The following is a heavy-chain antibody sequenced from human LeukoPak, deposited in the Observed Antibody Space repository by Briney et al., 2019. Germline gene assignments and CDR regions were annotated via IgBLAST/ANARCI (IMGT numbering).Heavy chain of an antibody. CDR1: GYTFTNYA. J-gene: IGHJ4*02. CDR2: INAGNGNT. D-gene: IGHD4-23*01. V-gene: IGHV1-3*01. CDR3: AWDGGNSGCTY. Sequence: GASVKVSCKASGYTFTNYAMHGVRQAPGQRLEWMGWINAGNGNTKYSQKFQGRVTITRDTSASTAYMELSSLRSEDTAVYYCAWDGGNSGCTYWGQGTLVTVSS.